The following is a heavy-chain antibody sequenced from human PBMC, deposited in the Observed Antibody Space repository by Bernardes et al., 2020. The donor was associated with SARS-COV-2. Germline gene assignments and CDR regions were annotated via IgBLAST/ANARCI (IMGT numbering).Heavy chain of an antibody. CDR1: GFTVSSNY. J-gene: IGHJ3*01. CDR3: ARYCSSTSCYHDAFDV. Sequence: GSLRLSCAASGFTVSSNYMSWVRQAPGKGLEWVSVLYSGGSTYYADSVKGRFTISRDNSKNTLYLQMNSLRAEDTAVYYCARYCSSTSCYHDAFDVWGQGTMVTVSS. V-gene: IGHV3-66*01. CDR2: LYSGGST. D-gene: IGHD2-2*01.